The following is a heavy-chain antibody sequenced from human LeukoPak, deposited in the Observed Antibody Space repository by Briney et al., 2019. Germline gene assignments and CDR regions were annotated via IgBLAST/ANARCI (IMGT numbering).Heavy chain of an antibody. Sequence: SETLSLTCTVSGGSININTYYWGWIRQPPGKGLEWIGSIYYSGSTYYNPSLKSRVTISVDTSKNQFSLKMSSVTAADTAMYYCALSTVTKIDYWGQGTLVTVSS. CDR1: GGSININTYY. J-gene: IGHJ4*02. CDR3: ALSTVTKIDY. CDR2: IYYSGST. V-gene: IGHV4-39*07. D-gene: IGHD4-17*01.